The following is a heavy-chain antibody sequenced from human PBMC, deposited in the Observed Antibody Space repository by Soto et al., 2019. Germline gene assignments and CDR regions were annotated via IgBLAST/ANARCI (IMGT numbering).Heavy chain of an antibody. V-gene: IGHV3-48*01. CDR3: VRWGSFDS. CDR2: ISSSGSTM. J-gene: IGHJ4*02. D-gene: IGHD7-27*01. CDR1: GFTFNTYS. Sequence: PGGSLRLSCAASGFTFNTYSLNWVRQAPGRGLEWISYISSSGSTMYYADSVKGRFTISRDNAKNSLYLQMNSLRAEDTAVYYCVRWGSFDSWGQGTLVTVSS.